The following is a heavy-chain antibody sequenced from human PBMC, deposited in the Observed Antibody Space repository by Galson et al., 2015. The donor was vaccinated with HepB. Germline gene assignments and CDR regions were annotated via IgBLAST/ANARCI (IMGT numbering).Heavy chain of an antibody. Sequence: SLRLSCAASGFTFSIYVMSWVRQAPGKGLEWVSAISGSGISTYYADSVKGRFTISRDNSKNMLYLQMNSLRVEDTAVYYCAKVLSTSCYRCFDYWGQGTLVTVSS. V-gene: IGHV3-23*01. CDR2: ISGSGIST. J-gene: IGHJ4*02. CDR1: GFTFSIYV. CDR3: AKVLSTSCYRCFDY. D-gene: IGHD2-2*02.